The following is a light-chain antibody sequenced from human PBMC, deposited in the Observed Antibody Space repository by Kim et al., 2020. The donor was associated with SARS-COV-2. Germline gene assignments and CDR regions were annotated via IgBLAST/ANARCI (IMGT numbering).Light chain of an antibody. CDR2: VAS. Sequence: FFPGERATLSCRASQSVSSSYLAWYQQKPGHAPRLLIYVASSRATGIPDRFSGSGSGTDFTLTISRLEPEDFAVYYCQQYGSSLYTFGQGTKLEI. J-gene: IGKJ2*01. CDR3: QQYGSSLYT. V-gene: IGKV3-20*01. CDR1: QSVSSSY.